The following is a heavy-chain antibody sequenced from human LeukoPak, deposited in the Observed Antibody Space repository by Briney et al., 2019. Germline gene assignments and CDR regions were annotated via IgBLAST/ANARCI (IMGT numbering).Heavy chain of an antibody. CDR2: INSDGSST. CDR3: ARGPDYYGSGSYSY. V-gene: IGHV3-74*01. CDR1: GFTFSSYW. Sequence: PGGSLRLSCAASGFTFSSYWMHWVRQAPGKGLVWVSRINSDGSSTSYADSVKGRFTISRDNAKNTPYLQMNSLRAEDTAVYYCARGPDYYGSGSYSYWGQGTLVTVSS. D-gene: IGHD3-10*01. J-gene: IGHJ4*02.